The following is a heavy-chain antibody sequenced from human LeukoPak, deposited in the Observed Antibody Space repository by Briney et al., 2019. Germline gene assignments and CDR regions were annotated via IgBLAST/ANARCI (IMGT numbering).Heavy chain of an antibody. J-gene: IGHJ6*02. CDR3: AKDPKAMAGNNYYGMDA. V-gene: IGHV3-30*18. Sequence: GGSLRLSCAASGFTFSSYGMHWVRRASGKGLEWVAVISSDGSNKYYADSVKGRFTISRDNSKNTLYLQMESLRAEDTAVYYCAKDPKAMAGNNYYGMDAWGQGTTVTVSS. CDR2: ISSDGSNK. CDR1: GFTFSSYG. D-gene: IGHD6-19*01.